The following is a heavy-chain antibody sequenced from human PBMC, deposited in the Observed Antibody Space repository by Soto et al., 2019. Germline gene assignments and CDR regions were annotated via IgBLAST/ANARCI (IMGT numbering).Heavy chain of an antibody. CDR2: INPGNGNT. Sequence: ASVKVSCKVSGYTFTSYGINWVRQAPGRGLEWMGWINPGNGNTKYSQQFQGRVIIDRDTSASTAYMELSSLRSEDTAVYYCARGGYFDSSNYLAYWGLGTLVTSPQ. CDR3: ARGGYFDSSNYLAY. V-gene: IGHV1-3*01. J-gene: IGHJ4*02. CDR1: GYTFTSYG. D-gene: IGHD3-22*01.